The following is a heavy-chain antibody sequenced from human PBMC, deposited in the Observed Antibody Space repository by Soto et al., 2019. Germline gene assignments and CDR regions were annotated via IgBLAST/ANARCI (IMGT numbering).Heavy chain of an antibody. CDR1: WFTFGDFG. V-gene: IGHV3-49*03. J-gene: IGHJ4*02. D-gene: IGHD4-17*01. Sequence: AGGSLRHPCSASWFTFGDFGVSWFRQAPGKGPEWVGVIRSKAYGATTEYAASVKGRFTISREDSDSIVYLQMNSLKSEDTAVYYCARRAPVTPFDYWGQGTLVTV. CDR2: IRSKAYGATT. CDR3: ARRAPVTPFDY.